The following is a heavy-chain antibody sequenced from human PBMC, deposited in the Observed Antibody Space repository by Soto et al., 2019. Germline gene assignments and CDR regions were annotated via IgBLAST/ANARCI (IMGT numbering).Heavy chain of an antibody. D-gene: IGHD3-22*01. CDR1: GYTFTSYD. CDR2: MNPNSGNT. V-gene: IGHV1-8*01. Sequence: AASVKVSCKASGYTFTSYDINWVRQATGQGLEWMGWMNPNSGNTGYAQKFQGRVTMTRSTSISTAYMELSSLGSEDTAVYYCARGGYYYDSSAYYRPFDYWGQGTLVTVSS. CDR3: ARGGYYYDSSAYYRPFDY. J-gene: IGHJ4*02.